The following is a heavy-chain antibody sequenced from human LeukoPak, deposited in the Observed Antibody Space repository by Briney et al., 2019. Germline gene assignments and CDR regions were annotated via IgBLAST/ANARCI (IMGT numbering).Heavy chain of an antibody. V-gene: IGHV4-59*01. CDR2: IYYSGST. Sequence: SETLSLTCTVSGGSISSYYWSWIRQPPGKGLEWIGYIYYSGSTNYNPSLKSRVTISVDTSKNQFSLKLSSVTAADTAVYYCARAGGGVLTGAPDYYYYMDVWGKGTTVTVSS. CDR3: ARAGGGVLTGAPDYYYYMDV. J-gene: IGHJ6*03. CDR1: GGSISSYY. D-gene: IGHD1-26*01.